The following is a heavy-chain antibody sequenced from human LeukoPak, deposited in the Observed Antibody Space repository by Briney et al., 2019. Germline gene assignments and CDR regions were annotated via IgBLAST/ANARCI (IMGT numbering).Heavy chain of an antibody. CDR2: ISSSGSTI. V-gene: IGHV3-48*04. CDR3: ARGLPAVSGSPFDY. J-gene: IGHJ4*02. CDR1: GFSFSTYW. D-gene: IGHD3-10*01. Sequence: GGSLRLSCAASGFSFSTYWMSWVRQAPGKGLEWVSYISSSGSTIYYADSVKGRFTISRDNAKNSLYLQMNSLRAEDTAVYYCARGLPAVSGSPFDYWGQGTLVTVSS.